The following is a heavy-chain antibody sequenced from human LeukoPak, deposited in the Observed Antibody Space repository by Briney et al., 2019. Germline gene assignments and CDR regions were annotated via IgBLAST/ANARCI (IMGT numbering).Heavy chain of an antibody. CDR2: ISAYNGNT. CDR1: GYTFTSYG. D-gene: IGHD3-3*01. CDR3: ARVPQYIISYPFDP. V-gene: IGHV1-18*01. J-gene: IGHJ5*02. Sequence: GASVKVSCKASGYTFTSYGISWVRQAPGQGLEWMGWISAYNGNTNYAQKLQGRVTMTTDTSTSTAYMELRSLRSDDTAVYYCARVPQYIISYPFDPWGQGTLVTVSS.